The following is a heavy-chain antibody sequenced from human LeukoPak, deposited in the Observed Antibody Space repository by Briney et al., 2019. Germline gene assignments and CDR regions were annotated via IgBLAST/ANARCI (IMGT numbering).Heavy chain of an antibody. CDR3: ARGDSSSWTNTLLYGYYYGMDV. J-gene: IGHJ6*02. D-gene: IGHD6-13*01. Sequence: GGSLRLSCAASGFTFSSYSMNWVRQAPGKGLEWVSYISSSSSTINYADSVKGRFTISRDNAKNSLYLQMNSLRDEDTAVYYCARGDSSSWTNTLLYGYYYGMDVWGQGTTVTVSS. CDR1: GFTFSSYS. CDR2: ISSSSSTI. V-gene: IGHV3-48*02.